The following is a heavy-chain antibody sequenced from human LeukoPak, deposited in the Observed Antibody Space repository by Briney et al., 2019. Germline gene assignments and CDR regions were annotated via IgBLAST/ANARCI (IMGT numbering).Heavy chain of an antibody. V-gene: IGHV3-30*18. CDR3: AKLGYCSGGSCSGPGMFDY. D-gene: IGHD2-15*01. CDR1: GFTFSSYG. Sequence: GGSLRLSCAASGFTFSSYGMHWARQAPGKGLEWVAVISYDGSNKYYADSVKGRFTISRDNSKNTLYLQMNSLRAEDTAVYYCAKLGYCSGGSCSGPGMFDYWGQGTLVTVSS. CDR2: ISYDGSNK. J-gene: IGHJ4*02.